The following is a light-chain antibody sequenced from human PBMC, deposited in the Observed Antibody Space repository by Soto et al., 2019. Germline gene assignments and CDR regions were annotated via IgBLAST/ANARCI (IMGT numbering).Light chain of an antibody. CDR3: QQYGSSPLT. CDR1: QSVSSSY. V-gene: IGKV3-20*01. CDR2: GAS. J-gene: IGKJ4*01. Sequence: ELVLTQSPGTLSLSPGERATLSGRASQSVSSSYLAWYQQKPGQAPRLLLYGASSRATGIPDRFSGRGAGTDVTLTISRLEPEDFAVYYCQQYGSSPLTFGGGTKVDIK.